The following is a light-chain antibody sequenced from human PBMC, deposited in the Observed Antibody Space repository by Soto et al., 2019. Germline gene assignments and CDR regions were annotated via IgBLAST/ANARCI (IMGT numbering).Light chain of an antibody. CDR2: GNS. CDR1: SSNIGAGYD. Sequence: HSVLTKPPSVTGVPGQRVTISCTRSSSNIGAGYDVHWYQQLPGTAPKLLIYGNSNRPSGVPDRFSGSKSGTSASLAITGLQAEDEADYYCQSYDSSLSLYVFGTGTKVTVL. CDR3: QSYDSSLSLYV. J-gene: IGLJ1*01. V-gene: IGLV1-40*01.